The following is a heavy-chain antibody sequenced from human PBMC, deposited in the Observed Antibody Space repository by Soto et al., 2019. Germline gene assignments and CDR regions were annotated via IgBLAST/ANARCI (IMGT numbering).Heavy chain of an antibody. Sequence: SETLSLTCAVSGASISSNKWCSWVRQPPGKGLEWIVEIYHSGSTNYNPSLESRVTISVDKSKNQFSLNLSSVTAADTAVYYCVIRDLWFDPWGQGTLVTVSS. J-gene: IGHJ5*02. D-gene: IGHD4-17*01. CDR3: VIRDLWFDP. CDR2: IYHSGST. V-gene: IGHV4-4*02. CDR1: GASISSNKW.